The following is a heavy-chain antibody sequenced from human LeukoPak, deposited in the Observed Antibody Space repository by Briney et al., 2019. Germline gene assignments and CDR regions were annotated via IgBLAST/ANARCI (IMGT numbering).Heavy chain of an antibody. V-gene: IGHV3-23*01. J-gene: IGHJ4*02. CDR3: ARDPEGSWGFDY. Sequence: GGSLRLSCVASGFTFTTYGMTWVRQAPGKGLEWVSGISGSGGITYFADSVKGRFTISRDNSKNTVYLQINSLRAEDTAVYYCARDPEGSWGFDYWGQGTLVTVSS. CDR1: GFTFTTYG. D-gene: IGHD1-26*01. CDR2: ISGSGGIT.